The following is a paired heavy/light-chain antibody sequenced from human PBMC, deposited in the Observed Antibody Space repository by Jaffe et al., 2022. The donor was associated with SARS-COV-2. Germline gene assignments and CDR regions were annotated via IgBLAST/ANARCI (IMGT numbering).Heavy chain of an antibody. Sequence: QVELQESGPGLVKPSETLSLTCTVSGDSISGYYWSWIRQPPGKGLEWIGYIYYGGRTDCNPSLKSRLTISLDRSKNLFSLKLISVTAADTAVYFCAREKVDTTMVWYFDLWGRGTLVTVSS. D-gene: IGHD5-18*01. J-gene: IGHJ2*01. CDR2: IYYGGRT. CDR3: AREKVDTTMVWYFDL. CDR1: GDSISGYY. V-gene: IGHV4-59*01.
Light chain of an antibody. CDR1: SLRNYY. Sequence: SSELAQDPAVSVALGQTVRITCQGDSLRNYYASWYQQKPGQAPVLVFYGENNRPSGIPDRFSGSTSGNTASLTITGAQAEDEADYYCNSRDNSGDHRVFGTGTKVTVL. V-gene: IGLV3-19*01. CDR3: NSRDNSGDHRV. CDR2: GEN. J-gene: IGLJ1*01.